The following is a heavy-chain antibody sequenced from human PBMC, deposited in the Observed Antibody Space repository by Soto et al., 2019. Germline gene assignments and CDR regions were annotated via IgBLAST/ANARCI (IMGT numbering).Heavy chain of an antibody. D-gene: IGHD6-6*01. CDR1: GGSISSSSYY. J-gene: IGHJ6*03. CDR2: IYYSGST. CDR3: ARQGHYSSSSPLYYYYMDV. V-gene: IGHV4-39*01. Sequence: SETLSLTCTVSGGSISSSSYYWGWIRQPPGKGLEWIGSIYYSGSTYYNPSLKSRVTISVDTSKNQFSLKLSSVTAADTAVYYCARQGHYSSSSPLYYYYMDVWGKGTTVTVSS.